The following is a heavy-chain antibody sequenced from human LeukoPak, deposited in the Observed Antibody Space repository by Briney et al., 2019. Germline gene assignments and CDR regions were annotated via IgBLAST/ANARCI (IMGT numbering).Heavy chain of an antibody. CDR2: ISGSGGST. J-gene: IGHJ4*02. CDR1: GFTFSSYA. CDR3: AKGGSAAAGTFLDY. Sequence: GGSLRLSCAASGFTFSSYAMSWVRQAPGKGLEWVSAISGSGGSTYYADSVKGRFTTSRDNSKNTLYLQMNSLRAEDTAVYYCAKGGSAAAGTFLDYWGQGTLVTVSS. D-gene: IGHD6-13*01. V-gene: IGHV3-23*01.